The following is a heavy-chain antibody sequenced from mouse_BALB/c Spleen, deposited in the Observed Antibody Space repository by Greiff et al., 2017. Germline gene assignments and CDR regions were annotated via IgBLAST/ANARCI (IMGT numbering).Heavy chain of an antibody. D-gene: IGHD2-1*01. V-gene: IGHV1S56*01. CDR2: IYPGNVNT. J-gene: IGHJ4*01. CDR1: GYTFTSYY. Sequence: QVQLQQSGPELVKPGASVRISCKASGYTFTSYYIHWVKQRPGQGLEWIGWIYPGNVNTKYNEKFKGKATLTADKSSSTAYMQLSSLTSKDSAVYFCARSIYRYAMDYWGQGTSDTVSS. CDR3: ARSIYRYAMDY.